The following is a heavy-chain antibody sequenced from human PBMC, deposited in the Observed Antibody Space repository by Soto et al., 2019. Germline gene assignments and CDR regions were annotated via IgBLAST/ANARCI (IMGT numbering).Heavy chain of an antibody. CDR3: AKDLATMVRGVIRFLHAFDI. D-gene: IGHD3-10*01. CDR2: ISGSGGST. CDR1: GFTFSSYA. Sequence: PGGSLRLSCAASGFTFSSYAMSWVRQAPGKGLEWVSAISGSGGSTYYADSVKGRFTISRDNSKNTLYLQMNSLRAEDTAVYYCAKDLATMVRGVIRFLHAFDIWGQGTMVTVSS. J-gene: IGHJ3*02. V-gene: IGHV3-23*01.